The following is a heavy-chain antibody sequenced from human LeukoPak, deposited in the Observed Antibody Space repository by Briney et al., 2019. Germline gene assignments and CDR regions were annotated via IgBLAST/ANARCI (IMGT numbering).Heavy chain of an antibody. CDR2: IIPILAIA. CDR3: ASYMVRGVIYYYYYGMDV. Sequence: ASVKVSCKASGGTFSSYAISWVRQAPGQGLEWMGRIIPILAIANYAQKFQGRVTITADKSTSTAYMELSSLRSEDTAVYYCASYMVRGVIYYYYYGMDVWGQGTTVTVSS. J-gene: IGHJ6*02. CDR1: GGTFSSYA. V-gene: IGHV1-69*04. D-gene: IGHD3-10*01.